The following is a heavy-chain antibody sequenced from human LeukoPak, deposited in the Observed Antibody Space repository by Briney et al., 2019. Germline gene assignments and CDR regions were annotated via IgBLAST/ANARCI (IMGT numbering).Heavy chain of an antibody. J-gene: IGHJ4*02. CDR3: ARDVCPGCPGDY. V-gene: IGHV3-48*04. D-gene: IGHD2-15*01. Sequence: QPGGSLRLSCVASGFSFSSYSMNWIRQAPGKGLEWVSYISSSGNSIYYADSGKGRFTISRDNAKNSLYLQMNSLRVEDTAVYFCARDVCPGCPGDYWGQGTLVTVSS. CDR1: GFSFSSYS. CDR2: ISSSGNSI.